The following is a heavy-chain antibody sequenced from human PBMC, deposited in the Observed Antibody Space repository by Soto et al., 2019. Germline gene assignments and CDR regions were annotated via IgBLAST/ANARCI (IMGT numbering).Heavy chain of an antibody. V-gene: IGHV3-33*01. CDR2: IWNDGITE. CDR1: GFTFSPYG. D-gene: IGHD3-22*01. CDR3: ASAGAHYEIDY. Sequence: ESGGGVVQPGRSLRLSCAASGFTFSPYGMHWVRQAPGKGLEWMAIIWNDGITEQYANSVKGRFTISRDNSKNTVYLQMNSLRAEDTAVYYCASAGAHYEIDYWGQGTLVTVSS. J-gene: IGHJ4*02.